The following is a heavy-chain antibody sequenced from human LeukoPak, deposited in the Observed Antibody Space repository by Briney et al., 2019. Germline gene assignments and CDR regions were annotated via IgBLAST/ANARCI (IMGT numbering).Heavy chain of an antibody. J-gene: IGHJ3*02. V-gene: IGHV3-23*01. D-gene: IGHD2-2*01. CDR2: NRESGVST. CDR3: AKDYRYCTSTSCYGDDAFDI. Sequence: GGSLRLSCAASRFTFSSYAMTWVRQAPGKGLEWVAANRESGVSTYYADSVKGRFTISRDNSKNTMYLKMRSLRAEDTAVYYCAKDYRYCTSTSCYGDDAFDIWGQGTMVTVS. CDR1: RFTFSSYA.